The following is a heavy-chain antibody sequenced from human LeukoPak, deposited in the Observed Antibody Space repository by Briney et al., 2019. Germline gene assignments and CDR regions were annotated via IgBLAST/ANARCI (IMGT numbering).Heavy chain of an antibody. V-gene: IGHV3-48*01. CDR3: ARTGSLEY. D-gene: IGHD1-26*01. Sequence: PGGSLRLSCEASGFTFSSYSMNWVHQAPGKGLEWISYISSTSSPIYYADSVKGRFTISRDNAKNSLYLQMNSLTAEDTAVYYCARTGSLEYWGLGTLVTVSS. J-gene: IGHJ4*02. CDR2: ISSTSSPI. CDR1: GFTFSSYS.